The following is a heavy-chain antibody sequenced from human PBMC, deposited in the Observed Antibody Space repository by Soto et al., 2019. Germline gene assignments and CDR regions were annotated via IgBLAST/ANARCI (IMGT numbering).Heavy chain of an antibody. CDR1: GGTFGSDA. CDR2: IIPIFGTT. V-gene: IGHV1-69*06. Sequence: QVHLMQSGAEVKKPGSSVKVSCKASGGTFGSDAITWVRQAPGQGLEWVGRIIPIFGTTNYAQNLQGRATISADKSTLTSYMELHSLTSDHTALYYCARDRTDSGYYTNWLEPWGQGTQVTVSS. CDR3: ARDRTDSGYYTNWLEP. D-gene: IGHD3-22*01. J-gene: IGHJ5*02.